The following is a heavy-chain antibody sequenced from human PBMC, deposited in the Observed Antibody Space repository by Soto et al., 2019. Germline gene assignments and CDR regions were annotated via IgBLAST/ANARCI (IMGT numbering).Heavy chain of an antibody. CDR1: GFTFRNFW. CDR3: ARGPGRGKDGTFNY. V-gene: IGHV3-7*05. Sequence: EVQLVESGGGLVQPGGSLRLSCAASGFTFRNFWMKWVRRAPVKGLEWVANINQDGSEKNYVDSVRGRFTISRDNAKNSLYLQMSSLRAEATAIYYCARGPGRGKDGTFNYWGQGILVTVSS. CDR2: INQDGSEK. D-gene: IGHD3-16*01. J-gene: IGHJ4*02.